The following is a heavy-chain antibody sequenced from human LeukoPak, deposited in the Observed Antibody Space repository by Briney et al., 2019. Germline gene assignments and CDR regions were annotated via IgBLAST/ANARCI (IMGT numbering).Heavy chain of an antibody. CDR1: GFTFSSYS. Sequence: GGSLRLSCAASGFTFSSYSMNWVRQAPGKGLEWVSSISSSSSYIYYADSVKGRFTISRDNAKNSLYLQMNSLRAEDTAVYYCARVLRYCSGGNCYSGGLGYMDVWGKGTTVTISS. D-gene: IGHD2-15*01. CDR3: ARVLRYCSGGNCYSGGLGYMDV. J-gene: IGHJ6*03. CDR2: ISSSSSYI. V-gene: IGHV3-21*04.